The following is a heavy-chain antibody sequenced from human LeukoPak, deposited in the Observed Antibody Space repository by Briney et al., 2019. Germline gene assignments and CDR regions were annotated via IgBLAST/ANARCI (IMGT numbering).Heavy chain of an antibody. D-gene: IGHD6-19*01. CDR1: GDTFSSYA. Sequence: SVKVSCKASGDTFSSYAINWVRQAPGQGPEWMGRITPFLGIANYPQKFQGRVTIIADESTATAYMELSSLKASDTAMYYCARTYSSGWSPYDYWGQGTLVTVSS. CDR3: ARTYSSGWSPYDY. J-gene: IGHJ4*02. V-gene: IGHV1-69*04. CDR2: ITPFLGIA.